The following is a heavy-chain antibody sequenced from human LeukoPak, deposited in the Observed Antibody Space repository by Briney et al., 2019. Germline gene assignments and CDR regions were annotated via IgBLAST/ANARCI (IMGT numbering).Heavy chain of an antibody. CDR1: GYTFTSYG. Sequence: ASVKVSCKASGYTFTSYGISWVRHAPGQGLEWIGWISAYNGNTNYAQKLQGRVTMTTDTSTSTAYMELRSLRSDDTAVYYCARDYFAMVRGVIITPLGYWGQGTLVTVSS. CDR2: ISAYNGNT. J-gene: IGHJ4*02. CDR3: ARDYFAMVRGVIITPLGY. D-gene: IGHD3-10*01. V-gene: IGHV1-18*01.